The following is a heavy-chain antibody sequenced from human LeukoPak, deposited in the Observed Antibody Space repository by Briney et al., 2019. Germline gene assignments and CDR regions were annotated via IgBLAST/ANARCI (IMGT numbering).Heavy chain of an antibody. Sequence: GASVKVSCKASGYTFTTYDINWLRQATGQGLEWMGWMNPNSGNTGYAQKFQGRVTMTRNNSISTAYMELSSLRSEDTAVYYCARGPNKSDGGNSGSAWFDPWGQGTLVTVSS. CDR3: ARGPNKSDGGNSGSAWFDP. CDR2: MNPNSGNT. CDR1: GYTFTTYD. D-gene: IGHD4-23*01. V-gene: IGHV1-8*01. J-gene: IGHJ5*02.